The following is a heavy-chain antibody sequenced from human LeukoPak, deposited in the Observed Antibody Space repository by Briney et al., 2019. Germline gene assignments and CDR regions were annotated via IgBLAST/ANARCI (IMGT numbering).Heavy chain of an antibody. J-gene: IGHJ5*02. CDR1: GFTFSRYW. CDR3: ARGGRGTDP. D-gene: IGHD3-16*01. CDR2: IDEDGSEK. V-gene: IGHV3-7*01. Sequence: GGSLRLSCEASGFTFSRYWMTWVRQAPGKGLEWVANIDEDGSEKYYVDSVKGRFTISRDNAKNSLFLQLNSLRAEDTAVYYCARGGRGTDPWGQGTLVTVSS.